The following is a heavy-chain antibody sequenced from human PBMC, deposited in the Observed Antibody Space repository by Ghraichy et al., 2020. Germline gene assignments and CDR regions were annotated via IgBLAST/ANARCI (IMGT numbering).Heavy chain of an antibody. CDR1: GFAFNNFG. CDR2: IWFDGSSK. CDR3: AGLYGGHYLDS. V-gene: IGHV3-33*03. D-gene: IGHD3-10*01. J-gene: IGHJ4*02. Sequence: GESLNISCEASGFAFNNFGMHWVRQAPGKGLEWVAVIWFDGSSKYYGDAVKGRFTISRDNSNNMVYLQMDSLRVDDTAVYYCAGLYGGHYLDSWGQGSRVTVSS.